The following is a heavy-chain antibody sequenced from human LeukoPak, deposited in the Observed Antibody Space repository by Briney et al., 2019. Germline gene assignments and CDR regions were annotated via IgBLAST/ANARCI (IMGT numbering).Heavy chain of an antibody. CDR3: AILGHRGPIYF. CDR2: ICSNGSII. CDR1: GFTFSRYE. V-gene: IGHV3-48*03. Sequence: GGSLRLSCAASGFTFSRYEMIWVRQAPEKGLEWVSYICSNGSIIYYADSLKGGFTISRDNAKNSLYLQMNSLRPEESGGYYCAILGHRGPIYFWGQGTLVPVSS. J-gene: IGHJ4*02. D-gene: IGHD1-14*01.